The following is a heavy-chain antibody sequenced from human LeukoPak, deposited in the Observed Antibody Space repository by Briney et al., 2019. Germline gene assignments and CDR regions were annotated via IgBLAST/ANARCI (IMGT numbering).Heavy chain of an antibody. D-gene: IGHD3-9*01. CDR3: ARLYYDILTGSAMSAWFDP. J-gene: IGHJ5*02. V-gene: IGHV4-34*01. CDR1: GGSFSGHY. CDR2: NTDSGSS. Sequence: SETLSLTCGVYGGSFSGHYWTWIRQPPGKGLEWIGENTDSGSSNYNPSLKSRVTISVDTSKNQFSLKLSSVTAADTAVYYCARLYYDILTGSAMSAWFDPWGQGALVTVSS.